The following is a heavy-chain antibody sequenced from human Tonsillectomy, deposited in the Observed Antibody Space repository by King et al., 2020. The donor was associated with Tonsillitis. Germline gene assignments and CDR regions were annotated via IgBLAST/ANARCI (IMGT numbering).Heavy chain of an antibody. V-gene: IGHV3-15*01. CDR3: TTTRIGYYDSSGLAYYYYYGMDV. CDR1: GFTFSNAW. J-gene: IGHJ6*02. D-gene: IGHD3-22*01. Sequence: QLVQSGGGLVKPGGSLRLSCAASGFTFSNAWMSWVRQAPGKGLEWVGRIKSKTDGGTTDYAAPVKGRFTISRDDSKNTLYLQMNSLKTEDTAVYYCTTTRIGYYDSSGLAYYYYYGMDVWGQGTTVTVSS. CDR2: IKSKTDGGTT.